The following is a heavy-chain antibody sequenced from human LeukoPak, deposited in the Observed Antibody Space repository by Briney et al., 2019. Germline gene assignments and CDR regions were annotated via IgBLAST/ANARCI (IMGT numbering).Heavy chain of an antibody. V-gene: IGHV3-48*04. CDR2: ISSASGSI. D-gene: IGHD1-7*01. Sequence: GGSLRLSCAASGFTFSSYSMNWVRQAPGKGLEWVSYISSASGSIYYADSVKGRFTISRDNAKNSLYLQMNSLRAEDMALYYCAKGSGTTSYYYMDVWGKGTTVTVSS. CDR1: GFTFSSYS. J-gene: IGHJ6*03. CDR3: AKGSGTTSYYYMDV.